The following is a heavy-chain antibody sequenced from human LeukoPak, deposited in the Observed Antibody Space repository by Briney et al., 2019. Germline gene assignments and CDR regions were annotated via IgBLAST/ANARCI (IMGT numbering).Heavy chain of an antibody. J-gene: IGHJ4*02. V-gene: IGHV1-2*02. CDR2: IYPNTGAT. CDR1: GYTFTGYY. CDR3: GTLLSNGPFDY. Sequence: APVKVSCKASGYTFTGYYMHWVRQAPGQGLEWVGWIYPNTGATKYAQKFQGRVTMTRDTSISTAYMELSGLRSDDTAVYYCGTLLSNGPFDYWGQGSLVTVSS.